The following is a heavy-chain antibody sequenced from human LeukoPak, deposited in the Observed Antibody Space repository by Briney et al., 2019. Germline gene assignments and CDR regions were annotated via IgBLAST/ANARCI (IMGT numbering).Heavy chain of an antibody. CDR2: IKQDGSEK. CDR1: GFTFSSYW. CDR3: ARRMNTAMVSFDY. V-gene: IGHV3-7*01. J-gene: IGHJ4*02. D-gene: IGHD5-18*01. Sequence: GGSLRLSCAASGFTFSSYWMSWVRQAPGKGLEWVANIKQDGSEKYYVDSVKGRFTIPRDNAKNSLYLQMNSLRAEDTAVYYCARRMNTAMVSFDYWGQGTLVTVSS.